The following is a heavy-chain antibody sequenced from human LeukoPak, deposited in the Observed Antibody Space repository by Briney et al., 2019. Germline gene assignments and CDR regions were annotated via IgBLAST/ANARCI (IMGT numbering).Heavy chain of an antibody. CDR1: GFTFSSFE. D-gene: IGHD6-13*01. V-gene: IGHV3-48*03. CDR3: AREVVNQQLVFDF. Sequence: AGGSLRLSCVASGFTFSSFEMNWVRQAPGKGLEWVSYISSSGTTTYYRDSVKGRFTVSRDNAKNSLYLQMHSLRAEDTALYYCAREVVNQQLVFDFWGQGTLVTVSS. J-gene: IGHJ4*02. CDR2: ISSSGTTT.